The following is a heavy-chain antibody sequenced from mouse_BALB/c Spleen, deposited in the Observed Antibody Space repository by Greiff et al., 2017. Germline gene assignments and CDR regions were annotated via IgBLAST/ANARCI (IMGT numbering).Heavy chain of an antibody. Sequence: EVQVVESGGGLVQPGGSLRLSCATSGFTFTDYYMRWVRQPPGKALEWLGFIRNKTHGYTTEYSASVKGRFTISRDNAQSILYLQMNTLKAEGRATEYRAVVTARATYLDYWGQGTTLTVAS. J-gene: IGHJ2*01. CDR1: GFTFTDYY. D-gene: IGHD3-2*01. CDR2: IRNKTHGYTT. V-gene: IGHV7-3*02. CDR3: AVVTARATYLDY.